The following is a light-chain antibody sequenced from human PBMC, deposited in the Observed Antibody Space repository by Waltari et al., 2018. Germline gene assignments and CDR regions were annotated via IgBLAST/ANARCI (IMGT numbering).Light chain of an antibody. V-gene: IGKV1-39*01. Sequence: DIQMTQSPYALSASVADRVSITCRASQSISSYLNWYLQKPGKAPKLLIYAASSLQSGVPSRFSGSGSGTDFTLTISSLQPEDFATYFCQQSYSTPPTWTFGQGTKVEIK. CDR2: AAS. CDR1: QSISSY. CDR3: QQSYSTPPTWT. J-gene: IGKJ1*01.